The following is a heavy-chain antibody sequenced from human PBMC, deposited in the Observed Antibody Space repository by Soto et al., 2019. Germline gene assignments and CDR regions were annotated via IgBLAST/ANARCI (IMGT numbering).Heavy chain of an antibody. D-gene: IGHD3-10*01. CDR1: GFTFSSNG. CDR3: ARDLGRLNFGSADFVY. Sequence: QVQLVESGGGVVQPGRSLRLSCAAAGFTFSSNGMHWVRQAPGKGLEWVAVIWSDGSGKYYADSVKGRFSISRDNSKNTLYLHMDSLRAEDTAVYYCARDLGRLNFGSADFVYWGQGTLWTVSS. V-gene: IGHV3-33*01. J-gene: IGHJ4*02. CDR2: IWSDGSGK.